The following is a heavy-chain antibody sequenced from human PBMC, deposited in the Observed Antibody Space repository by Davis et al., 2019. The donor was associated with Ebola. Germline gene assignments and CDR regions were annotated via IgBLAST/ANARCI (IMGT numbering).Heavy chain of an antibody. Sequence: SLKISCAASGFTFDDYAMHWVRQAPGKGLEWVSGISWNSGSIGYADSVKGRFTISRDNAKNSLYLQMNSLRAEDTALYYCAKVQGGAVAGTGWYFDLWGRGTLVTVSS. V-gene: IGHV3-9*01. CDR1: GFTFDDYA. D-gene: IGHD6-19*01. CDR2: ISWNSGSI. CDR3: AKVQGGAVAGTGWYFDL. J-gene: IGHJ2*01.